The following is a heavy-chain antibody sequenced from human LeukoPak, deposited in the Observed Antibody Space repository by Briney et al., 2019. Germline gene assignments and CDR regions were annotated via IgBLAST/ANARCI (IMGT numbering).Heavy chain of an antibody. V-gene: IGHV1-2*02. D-gene: IGHD1-14*01. CDR1: GYTFSDYY. CDR3: ARDHLLFRQPPNWFDP. J-gene: IGHJ5*02. CDR2: INPDSGGT. Sequence: ASVKVSCKASGYTFSDYYVHWVRQAPGQGLEWMGWINPDSGGTKYAQKFQDRVTMTSDTSISTAYMELSRLRSDDTAVYYCARDHLLFRQPPNWFDPWGQGTLVTVSS.